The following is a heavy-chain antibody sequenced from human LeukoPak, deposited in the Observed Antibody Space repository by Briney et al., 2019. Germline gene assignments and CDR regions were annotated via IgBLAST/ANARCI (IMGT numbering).Heavy chain of an antibody. D-gene: IGHD3-22*01. Sequence: SVTVSCTASGGTFISYAISWVRQAPGQGLEWMGGIIPIFGTANYAQKFQGRVTITADESTSTAYMELSSLRSEDTAVYYCARDPNYYDSSGYDLDYWGQGTLVTVSS. J-gene: IGHJ4*02. CDR2: IIPIFGTA. CDR1: GGTFISYA. V-gene: IGHV1-69*13. CDR3: ARDPNYYDSSGYDLDY.